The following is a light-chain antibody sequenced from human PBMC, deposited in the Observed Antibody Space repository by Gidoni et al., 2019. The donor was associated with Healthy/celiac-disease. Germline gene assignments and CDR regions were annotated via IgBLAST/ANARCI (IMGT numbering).Light chain of an antibody. CDR3: QQSYSTPRT. V-gene: IGKV1-39*01. CDR2: DAS. J-gene: IGKJ2*01. Sequence: DIQMTQSPSSLSASVGDRVTITCRASNSISSYLNWYQQKPGKDPKLLIYDASSLQSGVPSRFSGSGSGTDFTLTISSLQHEDFATYYCQQSYSTPRTFGQGTKLEIK. CDR1: NSISSY.